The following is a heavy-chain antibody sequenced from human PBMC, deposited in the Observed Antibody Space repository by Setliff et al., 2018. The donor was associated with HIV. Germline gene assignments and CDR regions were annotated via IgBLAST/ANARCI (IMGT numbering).Heavy chain of an antibody. CDR2: IYTSGST. D-gene: IGHD3-22*01. Sequence: PSETLSLTCTVSGGSISSYYWSWIRQPPGKGLEWIGYIYTSGSTNYNPSLKSRVTISVDTSKNQFSRKLSSVTAADTAVYYCARGLSFYDPGGFDYWGQGTLVT. J-gene: IGHJ4*02. CDR3: ARGLSFYDPGGFDY. V-gene: IGHV4-4*09. CDR1: GGSISSYY.